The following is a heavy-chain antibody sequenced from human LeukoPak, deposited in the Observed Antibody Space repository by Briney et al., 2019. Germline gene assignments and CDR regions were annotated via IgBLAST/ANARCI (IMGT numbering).Heavy chain of an antibody. Sequence: GGSLRLSCAVSGFTFKLYWMHWVRQAPGKGPVWVSRINDDGSDTTYADSVKGRFTISRDDAKNMLFLQMNGLRAEDTAVYYCVRGGPSTWSWGQGTLVTVSS. CDR1: GFTFKLYW. CDR3: VRGGPSTWS. V-gene: IGHV3-74*01. D-gene: IGHD2-15*01. J-gene: IGHJ5*02. CDR2: INDDGSDT.